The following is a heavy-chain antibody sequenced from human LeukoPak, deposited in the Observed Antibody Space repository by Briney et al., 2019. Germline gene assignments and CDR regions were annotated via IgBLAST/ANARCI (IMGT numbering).Heavy chain of an antibody. CDR3: GRGGDRFGQLSPNCFDY. CDR2: IYYSGST. J-gene: IGHJ4*02. D-gene: IGHD3-10*01. Sequence: PSETLSLTCTVSGGSISRYYWSWVRQPRGKGGGWVGYIYYSGSTNYNPSLKRRGTISVDKSKNQFSRKLRSVDAAGTAGYYCGRGGDRFGQLSPNCFDYWGQGTLVTVSS. V-gene: IGHV4-59*01. CDR1: GGSISRYY.